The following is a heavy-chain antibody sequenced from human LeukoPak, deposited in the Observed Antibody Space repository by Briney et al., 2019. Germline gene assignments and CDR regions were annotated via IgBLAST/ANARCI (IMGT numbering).Heavy chain of an antibody. Sequence: QPGGSLRLSCAASGFTFSSYGMHWVRQAPGKGLEWVAVISYDGSNKYYADSVKGRFTISRDNSKNALYLQMNSLRAEDTAVYYCAKGHRGYGGYNFDYWGQGTLVTVSS. J-gene: IGHJ4*02. D-gene: IGHD5-12*01. CDR3: AKGHRGYGGYNFDY. CDR1: GFTFSSYG. CDR2: ISYDGSNK. V-gene: IGHV3-30*18.